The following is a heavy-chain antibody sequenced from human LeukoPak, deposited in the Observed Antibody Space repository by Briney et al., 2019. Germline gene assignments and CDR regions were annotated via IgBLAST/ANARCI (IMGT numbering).Heavy chain of an antibody. V-gene: IGHV4-61*10. D-gene: IGHD3-9*01. Sequence: AQTLSLTCSVSGVSITSGSYYWGWIRQSAGKGLEWIGYIYYSGSTNYNPSLKSRVTISVDTSKNQFSLKLSSVTAADTAVYYCARDYARYYDILTGFLGGGFDPWGQGTLVTVSS. J-gene: IGHJ5*02. CDR2: IYYSGST. CDR3: ARDYARYYDILTGFLGGGFDP. CDR1: GVSITSGSYY.